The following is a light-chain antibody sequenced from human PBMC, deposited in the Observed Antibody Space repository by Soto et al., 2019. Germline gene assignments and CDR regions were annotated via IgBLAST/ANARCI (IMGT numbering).Light chain of an antibody. CDR2: GAS. Sequence: EVVMTQSPATLSVSPGERVTLSCTASQSVSGNLAWYQQKPGQAPRLLIHGASTRATDIPARFSGSGSGTEFTLTITSLQSEDFAVYYCQQYHNWPPGLTVGGGTKVDI. CDR1: QSVSGN. V-gene: IGKV3-15*01. CDR3: QQYHNWPPGLT. J-gene: IGKJ4*01.